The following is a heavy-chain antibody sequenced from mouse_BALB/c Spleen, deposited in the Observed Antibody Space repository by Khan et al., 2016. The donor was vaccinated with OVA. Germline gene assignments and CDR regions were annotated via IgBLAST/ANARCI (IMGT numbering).Heavy chain of an antibody. Sequence: VQLQQSGAELAKPGASVKMSCKASGYTFTSYWMHWVKQRPGQGLEWIGYINPSTGYTEYNQKFKDKATLTADKSSSTAYMQLSSLTSEDSAVYYCARSYYGSYAMDYWGQGTSVTVSS. CDR2: INPSTGYT. D-gene: IGHD1-1*01. CDR1: GYTFTSYW. CDR3: ARSYYGSYAMDY. J-gene: IGHJ4*01. V-gene: IGHV1-7*01.